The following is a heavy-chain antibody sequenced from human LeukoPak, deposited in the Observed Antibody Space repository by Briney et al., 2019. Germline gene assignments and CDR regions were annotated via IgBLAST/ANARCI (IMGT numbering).Heavy chain of an antibody. J-gene: IGHJ4*02. Sequence: ASVKVSCKASGYTFTTYYRHWVRQAPGQGLKGMGLINPSSGSTSYAQKFQGRVTMTRDTSTSTVYMELSSLRSEDTAVYYCATAWGYDAYTDYWGQGTLVTVSS. CDR3: ATAWGYDAYTDY. V-gene: IGHV1-46*01. D-gene: IGHD5-12*01. CDR1: GYTFTTYY. CDR2: INPSSGST.